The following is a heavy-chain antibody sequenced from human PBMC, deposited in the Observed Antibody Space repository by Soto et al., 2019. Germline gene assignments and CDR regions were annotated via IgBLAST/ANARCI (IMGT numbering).Heavy chain of an antibody. J-gene: IGHJ6*02. CDR1: GFTFSSYG. CDR3: AHTAILTGYYFPKIDIERNYYYYGMDV. V-gene: IGHV3-30*03. Sequence: GGSLRLSCAASGFTFSSYGMHWVRQAPGKGLEWVAVISYDGSNKYYADSVKGRFTISRDNSKNTLYLQMNSLRAEDTAVYYCAHTAILTGYYFPKIDIERNYYYYGMDVWGQGTTVTVSS. D-gene: IGHD3-9*01. CDR2: ISYDGSNK.